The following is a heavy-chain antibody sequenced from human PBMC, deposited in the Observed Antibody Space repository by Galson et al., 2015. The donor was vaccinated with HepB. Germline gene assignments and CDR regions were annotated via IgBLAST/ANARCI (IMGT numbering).Heavy chain of an antibody. Sequence: QSGAEVKKPGDSLKISCKGSGYRFTTYWIGWVRQMPGKGLEWIGIIYPGGSDTRYSPSFQGQVTMSADKSISTAYLQWSSLKASDTAMYYCARPVYSSGWYLDYWGQGTLVTVSS. V-gene: IGHV5-51*01. CDR2: IYPGGSDT. CDR3: ARPVYSSGWYLDY. CDR1: GYRFTTYW. D-gene: IGHD6-19*01. J-gene: IGHJ4*02.